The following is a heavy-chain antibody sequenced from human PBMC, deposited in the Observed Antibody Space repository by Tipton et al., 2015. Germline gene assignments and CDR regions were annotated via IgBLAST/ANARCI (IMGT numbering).Heavy chain of an antibody. V-gene: IGHV1-8*01. CDR3: ARTTVTTFSDVFDM. CDR2: MNPNSGNT. CDR1: GYTFTNYD. J-gene: IGHJ3*02. Sequence: QLVQSGAEVKKPGASVKVSCKASGYTFTNYDINWVRQATGQGLEWMGWMNPNSGNTGYPQKFQGRVTMTRNTSISTAYMELSSLRSDDTAVYYCARTTVTTFSDVFDMWGQGTMVTVSS. D-gene: IGHD4-11*01.